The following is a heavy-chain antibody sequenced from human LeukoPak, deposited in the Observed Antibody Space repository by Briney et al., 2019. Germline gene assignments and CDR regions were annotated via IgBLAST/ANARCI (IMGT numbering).Heavy chain of an antibody. V-gene: IGHV4-34*01. Sequence: SETLSLTCAVYGGSLSRYYWSWIRQPPGKGLEWIGEINHSGSTNYNPSLKSRVTISVDTSKNQFSLKLSSVTAADTAVYYCAVMRSYYYDSSTYSPDYWGQGSLVIVSS. D-gene: IGHD3-22*01. J-gene: IGHJ4*02. CDR3: AVMRSYYYDSSTYSPDY. CDR2: INHSGST. CDR1: GGSLSRYY.